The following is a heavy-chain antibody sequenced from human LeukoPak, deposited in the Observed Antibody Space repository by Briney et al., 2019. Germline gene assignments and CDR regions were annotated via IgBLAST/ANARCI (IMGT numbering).Heavy chain of an antibody. V-gene: IGHV4-59*08. CDR2: IYYSGST. Sequence: PSETLSLTCTVSGGSISSYYWSWIRQPPGKGLEWIGYIYYSGSTNYNPSLKSRVTMAVDTSKNQFSLKLSSVTAADTAVYYCARVSYNGFDPWGQGTLVTVSS. CDR1: GGSISSYY. D-gene: IGHD5-18*01. J-gene: IGHJ5*02. CDR3: ARVSYNGFDP.